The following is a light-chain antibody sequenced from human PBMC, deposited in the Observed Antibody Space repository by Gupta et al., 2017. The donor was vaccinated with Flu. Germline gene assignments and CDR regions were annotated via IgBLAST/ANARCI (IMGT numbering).Light chain of an antibody. Sequence: EVVMTTYPLSLAVAIGEPASISCRSSQGLVYSDGNTYLDWIQQRPGQSPRRLIYLVSNRESGVPDRFSGSGSGTDFTLRISRVEADDVGIYYCMQGAHSPSAFGQGTKLEIK. CDR1: QGLVYSDGNTY. V-gene: IGKV2-30*01. CDR2: LVS. CDR3: MQGAHSPSA. J-gene: IGKJ1*01.